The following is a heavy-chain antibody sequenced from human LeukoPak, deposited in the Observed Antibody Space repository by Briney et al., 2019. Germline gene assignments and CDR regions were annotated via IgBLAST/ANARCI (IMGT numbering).Heavy chain of an antibody. D-gene: IGHD2-15*01. CDR2: IYHSGST. V-gene: IGHV4-30-2*01. CDR1: GGSISSGGYS. CDR3: ARVGAATPFDY. Sequence: SETLSLTCAVSGGSISSGGYSWSWIRQPPGKGLEWIGYIYHSGSTYYNPSLKSRVTISVDRSKNQFSLKLSSVTAADTAVYFCARVGAATPFDYWGQGTLVTVSS. J-gene: IGHJ4*02.